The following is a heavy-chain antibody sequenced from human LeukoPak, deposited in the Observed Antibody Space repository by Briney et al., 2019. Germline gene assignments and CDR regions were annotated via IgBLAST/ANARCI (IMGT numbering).Heavy chain of an antibody. Sequence: SETLSLTCTVSGGSISRGDYYWSWIRQPPGKGLEWIGYIYYSGSPSYHRALKSRATISVDTSKNQFSLKLSSVTAADTAGYYWAREWEWELRRGAGYFDYWGQGTLVTVSS. D-gene: IGHD1-26*01. CDR1: GGSISRGDYY. CDR2: IYYSGSP. CDR3: AREWEWELRRGAGYFDY. V-gene: IGHV4-30-4*08. J-gene: IGHJ4*02.